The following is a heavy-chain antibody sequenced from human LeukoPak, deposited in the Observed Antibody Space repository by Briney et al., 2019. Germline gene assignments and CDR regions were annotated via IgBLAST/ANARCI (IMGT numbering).Heavy chain of an antibody. CDR1: GFTFSTYW. J-gene: IGHJ4*02. CDR2: IKQDGSET. Sequence: GGSLRLSCEASGFTFSTYWMNWVRQAPGKGLEWVANIKQDGSETYYVDSVKGRFTISRDNAKNSLYLQMNSLRAEDTAVYYCAREEADCYHYWGQGTLVTVSS. CDR3: AREEADCYHY. V-gene: IGHV3-7*01. D-gene: IGHD2-21*02.